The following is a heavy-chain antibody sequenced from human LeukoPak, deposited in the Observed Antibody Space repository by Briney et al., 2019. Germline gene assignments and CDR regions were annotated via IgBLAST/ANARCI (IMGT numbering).Heavy chain of an antibody. CDR2: IYHSGST. D-gene: IGHD3-3*01. Sequence: PSETLSLTCSVPGGSISSFYWSWIRQPPGEGLEWIGYIYHSGSTTYNPSLNSRVTMSVDTSSTNYSLKLNSVTAADTAVYYCARRLDDSYFDSWGQGILVTVSS. CDR1: GGSISSFY. J-gene: IGHJ4*02. CDR3: ARRLDDSYFDS. V-gene: IGHV4-59*01.